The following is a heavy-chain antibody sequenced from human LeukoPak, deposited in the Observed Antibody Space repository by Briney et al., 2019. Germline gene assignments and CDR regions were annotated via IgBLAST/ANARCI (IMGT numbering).Heavy chain of an antibody. V-gene: IGHV4-34*01. CDR3: ARDTDNSGSYYFDY. CDR1: GGSFSGYY. Sequence: SETLSLTCAVYGGSFSGYYWSWIRQPPGKGLEWIGEINHSGSTNYNPSLKSRVTISVDTSKNQFSLKLSSVTAEDTAVYYCARDTDNSGSYYFDYWGQGTLVTVSS. J-gene: IGHJ4*02. CDR2: INHSGST. D-gene: IGHD5-12*01.